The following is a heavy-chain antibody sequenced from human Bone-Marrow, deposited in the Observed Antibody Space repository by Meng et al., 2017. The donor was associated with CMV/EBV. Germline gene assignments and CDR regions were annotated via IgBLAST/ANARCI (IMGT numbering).Heavy chain of an antibody. J-gene: IGHJ6*02. V-gene: IGHV3-48*03. CDR2: ISSSGSNI. Sequence: GESLKISCAASGFTFSSYEMNWVRQAPGKGLEWVSYISSSGSNIYYADSVKGRFTISRDNAKNSLYLQMNSLRAEDTAVYYCARDGSKPLRIVVVTAGMDVWGQGTTVTVSS. D-gene: IGHD2-15*01. CDR1: GFTFSSYE. CDR3: ARDGSKPLRIVVVTAGMDV.